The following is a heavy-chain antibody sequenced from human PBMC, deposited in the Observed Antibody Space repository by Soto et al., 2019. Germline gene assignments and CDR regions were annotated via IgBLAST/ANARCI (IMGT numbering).Heavy chain of an antibody. CDR3: AREQQLVPTLPNWFDP. CDR2: IKQDGSEK. CDR1: GFTFSSYW. Sequence: GGSLRLSCAASGFTFSSYWMSWVRQAPGKGLEWVANIKQDGSEKYYVDSVKGRFTISRDNAKNSLYLQMNSLRAEDTAVYYCAREQQLVPTLPNWFDPWGQGTLVTVSS. J-gene: IGHJ5*02. D-gene: IGHD6-13*01. V-gene: IGHV3-7*01.